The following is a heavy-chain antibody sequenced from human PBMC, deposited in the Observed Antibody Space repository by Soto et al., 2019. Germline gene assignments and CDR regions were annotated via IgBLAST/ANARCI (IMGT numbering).Heavy chain of an antibody. CDR3: ARGGVSTRTFDY. J-gene: IGHJ4*02. CDR2: IYPSDSDT. V-gene: IGHV5-51*01. Sequence: GESLKISSKGSGYNFAGYWIAWVRQMAVKGLELMGIIYPSDSDTRYRPSFQGQVTISADKSISSAYLQWSSLRASDTAMYYCARGGVSTRTFDYWGQGTPVTVSS. CDR1: GYNFAGYW. D-gene: IGHD3-3*01.